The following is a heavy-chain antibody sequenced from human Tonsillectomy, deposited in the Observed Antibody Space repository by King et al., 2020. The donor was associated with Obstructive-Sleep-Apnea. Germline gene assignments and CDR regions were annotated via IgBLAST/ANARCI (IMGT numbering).Heavy chain of an antibody. CDR1: GYTFTCYG. J-gene: IGHJ6*02. CDR2: LSAYNGNT. Sequence: QLVQSGAEVKKPGASVKVSCKASGYTFTCYGISWVRQAPGQGLEWMGWLSAYNGNTNYAQKLQGRVTMTTDTSTSTAYTELRSLRSYDTAVYYCARSVGVINYYYYGMDVWGQGTTVTVSS. CDR3: ARSVGVINYYYYGMDV. V-gene: IGHV1-18*01. D-gene: IGHD3-10*01.